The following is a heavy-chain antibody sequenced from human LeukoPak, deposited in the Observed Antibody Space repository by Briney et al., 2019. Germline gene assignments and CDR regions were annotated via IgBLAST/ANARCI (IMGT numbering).Heavy chain of an antibody. D-gene: IGHD5-24*01. CDR3: ARGVMATILTPFDY. CDR1: GGSFSGYY. CDR2: INHSGST. Sequence: SETLSLTCAVYGGSFSGYYWSWIRQPPGKGLEWIGEINHSGSTNYNPSLKSRVTISVDTSKNQFSLKLSSVTAADTAVYYCARGVMATILTPFDYWGQGTLVTVSS. J-gene: IGHJ4*02. V-gene: IGHV4-34*01.